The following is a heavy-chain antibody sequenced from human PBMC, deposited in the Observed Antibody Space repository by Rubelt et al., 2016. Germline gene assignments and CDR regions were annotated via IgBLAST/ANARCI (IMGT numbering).Heavy chain of an antibody. J-gene: IGHJ4*02. V-gene: IGHV3-33*01. CDR3: AQLVTKDY. CDR2: VRFDGTRT. Sequence: QAPGKGLEWVAVVRFDGTRTYYADSVRGRFTMSRDNSRSTLYLQMNSLRDEDTAVYYCAQLVTKDYWGQGTLVTVSS. D-gene: IGHD2-21*02.